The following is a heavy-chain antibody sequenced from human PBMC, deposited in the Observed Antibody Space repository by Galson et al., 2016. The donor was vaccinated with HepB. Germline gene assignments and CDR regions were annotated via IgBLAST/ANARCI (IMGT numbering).Heavy chain of an antibody. Sequence: LRLSCAASGFTFSDYAMSWVRQAPGKGLEWVSGISGNGGRTYYADSVEGRFTISRDNSKNTLYLQMNSLRAEDTAIYYCAQSSYDSVWGSYRFDSWGQGTLVTVSS. CDR3: AQSSYDSVWGSYRFDS. J-gene: IGHJ4*02. CDR1: GFTFSDYA. CDR2: ISGNGGRT. D-gene: IGHD3-16*02. V-gene: IGHV3-23*01.